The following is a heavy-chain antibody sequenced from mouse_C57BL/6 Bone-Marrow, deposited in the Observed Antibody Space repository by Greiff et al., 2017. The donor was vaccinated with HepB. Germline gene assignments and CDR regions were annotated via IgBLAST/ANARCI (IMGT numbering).Heavy chain of an antibody. J-gene: IGHJ2*01. CDR3: ARVGNYYGSSYDYLDY. D-gene: IGHD1-1*01. V-gene: IGHV1-4*01. CDR1: GYTFTSYT. Sequence: VKLVESGAELARPGASVKMSCKASGYTFTSYTMHWVKQRPGQGLEWIGYINPSSGYTKYNQKFKDKATLTADKSSSTAYMQLSSLTSEDSAVYYCARVGNYYGSSYDYLDYWGQGTTLTVSS. CDR2: INPSSGYT.